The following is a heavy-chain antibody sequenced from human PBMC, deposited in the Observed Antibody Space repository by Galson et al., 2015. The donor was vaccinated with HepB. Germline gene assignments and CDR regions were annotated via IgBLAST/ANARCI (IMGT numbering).Heavy chain of an antibody. CDR2: ISYDGSNK. Sequence: SLRLSCAASGFTFSSYGMHWVRQAPGKGLEWVAVISYDGSNKYYADSVKGRFTISRDNSKNTLYLQMNSLRAEDTAVYYCAKDGRDYYDSSGYYYWGQGTLVTVSS. V-gene: IGHV3-30*18. J-gene: IGHJ4*02. CDR3: AKDGRDYYDSSGYYY. CDR1: GFTFSSYG. D-gene: IGHD3-22*01.